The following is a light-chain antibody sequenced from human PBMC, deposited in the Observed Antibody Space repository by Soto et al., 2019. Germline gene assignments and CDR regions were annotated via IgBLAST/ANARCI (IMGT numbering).Light chain of an antibody. CDR1: QSVSNNY. V-gene: IGKV3-20*01. CDR3: QQDCSSPPYT. Sequence: EVVLTQSPGTLSLSPGERASLSCRASQSVSNNYLAWYQQKPGQSPKLLIVGSSDRATGIPDRFSGSGSVTDITLTISRLQPEDFAVYDCQQDCSSPPYTFGQGTKLEIK. J-gene: IGKJ2*01. CDR2: GSS.